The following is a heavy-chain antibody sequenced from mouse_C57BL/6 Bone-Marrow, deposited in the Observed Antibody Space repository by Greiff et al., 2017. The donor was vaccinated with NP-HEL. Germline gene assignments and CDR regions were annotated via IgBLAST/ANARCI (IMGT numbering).Heavy chain of an antibody. CDR2: FHPYNDDT. D-gene: IGHD2-1*01. V-gene: IGHV1-47*01. J-gene: IGHJ2*01. CDR3: ARGGNYWYYFDY. CDR1: GYTFTTYP. Sequence: QVQLKESGAELAKPGASVKMSCKASGYTFTTYPIEWVKQNHGKSLEWIGNFHPYNDDTEYNEKFKNKATLTVEKSSSTFYLELSRLTSDDSSVYYCARGGNYWYYFDYWGQGTTLTVSS.